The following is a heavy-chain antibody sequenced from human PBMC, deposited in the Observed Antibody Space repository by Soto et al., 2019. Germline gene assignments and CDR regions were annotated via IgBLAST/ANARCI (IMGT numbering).Heavy chain of an antibody. Sequence: QVQLRESCPGLVRPSGTLSLTCAVSGGSISNDNWWSWVRQPPGKGLEWIGEIYHSGSTNYNPSLNSRVTMSVVPSKNLFSLTLNSVTAADTAFYYCARDQGSHPGDWGQGTLVSVSS. D-gene: IGHD6-13*01. CDR2: IYHSGST. J-gene: IGHJ4*02. CDR1: GGSISNDNW. V-gene: IGHV4-4*02. CDR3: ARDQGSHPGD.